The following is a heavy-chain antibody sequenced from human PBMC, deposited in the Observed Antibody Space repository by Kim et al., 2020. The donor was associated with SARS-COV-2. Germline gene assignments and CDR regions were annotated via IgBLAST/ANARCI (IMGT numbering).Heavy chain of an antibody. D-gene: IGHD6-13*01. J-gene: IGHJ3*02. Sequence: GGSLRLSCAASGFTFDDYTMHWVRQAPGKGLEWVSLISWDGGSTYYADSVKGRFTISRDNSKNSLYLQMNSLRTEDTALYYCANLGDSSSLLDAFDIWGQGTMVTVSS. V-gene: IGHV3-43*01. CDR3: ANLGDSSSLLDAFDI. CDR2: ISWDGGST. CDR1: GFTFDDYT.